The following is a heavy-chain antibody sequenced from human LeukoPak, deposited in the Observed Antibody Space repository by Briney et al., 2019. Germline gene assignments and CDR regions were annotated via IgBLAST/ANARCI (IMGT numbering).Heavy chain of an antibody. V-gene: IGHV3-30*02. CDR1: GFTFSGYG. D-gene: IGHD3-22*01. Sequence: GGSLRLSCAASGFTFSGYGMHWVRQAPGKGLEWVAFIQYDANNKYYADSVKGRFTISRDNAKNSLYLQMNSLRAEDTALYYCARRYYYHSSPIDSWGQGTLVTVSS. J-gene: IGHJ4*02. CDR3: ARRYYYHSSPIDS. CDR2: IQYDANNK.